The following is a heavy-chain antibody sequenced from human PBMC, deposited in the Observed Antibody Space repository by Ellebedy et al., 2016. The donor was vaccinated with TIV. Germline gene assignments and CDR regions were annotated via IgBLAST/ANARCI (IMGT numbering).Heavy chain of an antibody. J-gene: IGHJ4*02. CDR2: INPSDGDT. CDR1: GYTLTSYY. CDR3: ARTPRIAARYPYEY. D-gene: IGHD6-6*01. V-gene: IGHV1-46*01. Sequence: ASVKVSCXASGYTLTSYYLHWVRQAPGQRLEWMGIINPSDGDTRYAQKFQGRVTMTRDTSTSRVYMELSSLRSDDAAVYYCARTPRIAARYPYEYWGQGTLVTVSS.